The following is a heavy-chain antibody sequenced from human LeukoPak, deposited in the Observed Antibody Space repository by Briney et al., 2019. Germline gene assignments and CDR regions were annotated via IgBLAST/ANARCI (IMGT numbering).Heavy chain of an antibody. CDR1: GFTFSNYW. D-gene: IGHD2-8*01. J-gene: IGHJ4*02. CDR2: IKEDGSEK. V-gene: IGHV3-7*04. Sequence: PGGSLRLSCEASGFTFSNYWMTWVRQAPGKGLDWLANIKEDGSEKYYADSVKGRFTISRDNAKNSLYLQMSYLRAEDSAVYYCARDYDGVRDHWWGQGTLVTVSS. CDR3: ARDYDGVRDHW.